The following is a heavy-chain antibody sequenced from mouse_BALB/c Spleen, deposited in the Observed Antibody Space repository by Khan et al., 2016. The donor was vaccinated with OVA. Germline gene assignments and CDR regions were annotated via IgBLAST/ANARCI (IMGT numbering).Heavy chain of an antibody. J-gene: IGHJ3*01. V-gene: IGHV1S81*02. D-gene: IGHD2-2*01. CDR2: IIPNNGGA. CDR1: GYTFTSYY. CDR3: TRSGYGSFAY. Sequence: VQLQESGAELVKPGASVKLSCKTSGYTFTSYYMYWVKQRPGQGLEWIGEIIPNNGGANFNEKSKSKATLTVDKSSSTAYMQLSSLTSEDSAVYYCTRSGYGSFAYWGQGTLVTVSA.